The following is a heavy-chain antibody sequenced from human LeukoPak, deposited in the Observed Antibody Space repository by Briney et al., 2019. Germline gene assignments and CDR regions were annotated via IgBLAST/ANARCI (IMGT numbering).Heavy chain of an antibody. CDR3: ARADRLDGGPYLIGP. CDR2: INPNSGGT. V-gene: IGHV1-2*02. Sequence: ASVKVSCKTSGYSFTDYYMHWVRQAPGQGLEWMGWINPNSGGTSSAQKFQGRVTMTRDTSITTVYMEVSWLTSDETAIYYCARADRLDGGPYLIGPWGQGTLVTVSS. CDR1: GYSFTDYY. D-gene: IGHD2-21*01. J-gene: IGHJ5*02.